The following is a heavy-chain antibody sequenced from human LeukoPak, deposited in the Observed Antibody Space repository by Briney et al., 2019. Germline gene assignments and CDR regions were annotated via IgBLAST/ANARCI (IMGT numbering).Heavy chain of an antibody. CDR3: ARYGSGRNYIDPFDF. D-gene: IGHD3-10*01. J-gene: IGHJ4*02. Sequence: GESLRLSCAASGFSFSRHAMNWVRQAPGKGLEWISHISGGSDIIEYADSVRGRFTISRDNGRGSLYLQMNSLRVEDTAVYYCARYGSGRNYIDPFDFWGQGTLVAVSS. V-gene: IGHV3-48*01. CDR1: GFSFSRHA. CDR2: ISGGSDII.